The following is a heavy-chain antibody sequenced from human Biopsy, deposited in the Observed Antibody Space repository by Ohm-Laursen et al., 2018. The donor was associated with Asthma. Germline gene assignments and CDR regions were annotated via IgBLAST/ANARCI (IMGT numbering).Heavy chain of an antibody. Sequence: SLRLSCTASGFSFGSYGMHWVRQAPGKGLEWVAVIWYDGSNKYYADSVKGRFTISRDNSKNTLYLQMNSLRAEDTAVYYCARKARHGDYDFDYWGQGTLVTASS. D-gene: IGHD4-17*01. CDR2: IWYDGSNK. CDR3: ARKARHGDYDFDY. J-gene: IGHJ4*02. V-gene: IGHV3-33*08. CDR1: GFSFGSYG.